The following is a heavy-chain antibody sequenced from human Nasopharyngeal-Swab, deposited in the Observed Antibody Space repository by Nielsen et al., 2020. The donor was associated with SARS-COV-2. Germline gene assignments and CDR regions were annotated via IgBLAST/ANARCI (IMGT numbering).Heavy chain of an antibody. CDR3: AKGSYYDFWSGRKDLDY. CDR1: GYTFTSYD. CDR2: MNPNSGNT. D-gene: IGHD3-3*01. V-gene: IGHV1-8*01. Sequence: ASVKVSCKASGYTFTSYDINWVRQATGQGLEWMGWMNPNSGNTGYAQKFQGRVTMTRNTSISTAYMEPSSLRSEDTAVYYCAKGSYYDFWSGRKDLDYWGQGTLVTVSS. J-gene: IGHJ4*02.